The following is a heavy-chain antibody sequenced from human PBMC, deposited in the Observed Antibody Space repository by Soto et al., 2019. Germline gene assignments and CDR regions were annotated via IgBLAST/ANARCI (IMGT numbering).Heavy chain of an antibody. CDR2: IRSKANTYAT. J-gene: IGHJ6*02. Sequence: HPGGSLRLSCAASGLPFSGSPIHWVRQASGKGLEWVGRIRSKANTYATAYATSVKGRFTISRDDSKNTTYLQMNSLKTEDTAVYFCTRPGFGDFVDPYDYGIDVWGQGTTVTVSS. V-gene: IGHV3-73*01. CDR1: GLPFSGSP. D-gene: IGHD2-2*01. CDR3: TRPGFGDFVDPYDYGIDV.